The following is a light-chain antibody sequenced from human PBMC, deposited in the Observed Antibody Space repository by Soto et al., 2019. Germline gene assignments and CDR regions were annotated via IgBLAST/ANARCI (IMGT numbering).Light chain of an antibody. V-gene: IGLV2-14*03. Sequence: QSALTQPASVSGSPGQSITISCTGTSSDVVGYNYVSWYQHHPGKAPKLMIFDVSNRPSGVSNLFSGSKSGNTASLTISWLQPEDEADYYCSSYTTSNTRQIVFGTGTKVTVL. CDR1: SSDVVGYNY. J-gene: IGLJ1*01. CDR3: SSYTTSNTRQIV. CDR2: DVS.